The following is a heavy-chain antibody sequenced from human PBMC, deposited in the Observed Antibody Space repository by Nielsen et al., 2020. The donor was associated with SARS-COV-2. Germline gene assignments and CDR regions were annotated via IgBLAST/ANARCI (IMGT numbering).Heavy chain of an antibody. CDR2: IYHSGST. Sequence: SETLSLTCTVSGYSISSDYYWGWIRQSPGKGLKWIGNIYHSGSTFYNPSLKSRVIISVDTSKTQFSLKLRSVTAADTAVYYCAREAEQQLTENWFDPWGQGTLVTVSS. D-gene: IGHD6-13*01. CDR3: AREAEQQLTENWFDP. J-gene: IGHJ5*02. CDR1: GYSISSDYY. V-gene: IGHV4-38-2*02.